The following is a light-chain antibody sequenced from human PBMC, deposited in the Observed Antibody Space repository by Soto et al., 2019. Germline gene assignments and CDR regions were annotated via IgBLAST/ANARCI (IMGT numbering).Light chain of an antibody. CDR2: DAS. CDR1: QTVRNNY. V-gene: IGKV3-20*01. Sequence: EFVLTQSPGTLSLSPAERATLSFRASQTVRNNYLAWYQQKPGQAPRLLIYDASSRAPGIPDRFSGGGSGTDFTLTISRLEPEDFAVYYYQQFSSYPLTFGGGTKVDSK. CDR3: QQFSSYPLT. J-gene: IGKJ4*01.